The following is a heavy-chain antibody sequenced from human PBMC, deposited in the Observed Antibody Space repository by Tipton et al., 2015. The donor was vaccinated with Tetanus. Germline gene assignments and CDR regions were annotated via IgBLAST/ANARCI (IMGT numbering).Heavy chain of an antibody. J-gene: IGHJ4*02. Sequence: QSGPEVKKPGASVKVSCKASGYTFTGYYIHWVRQAPGQGLEWMGYINPSTGDTHYAQGFQGRVTLTSDTSISTAYMELVRLRSDDTAVYYCARISPTDYWGQGTLVTVSS. V-gene: IGHV1-2*02. D-gene: IGHD3-3*01. CDR2: INPSTGDT. CDR1: GYTFTGYY. CDR3: ARISPTDY.